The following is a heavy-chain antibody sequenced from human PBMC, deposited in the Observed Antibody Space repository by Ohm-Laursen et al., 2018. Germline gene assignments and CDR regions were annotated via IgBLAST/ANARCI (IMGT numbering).Heavy chain of an antibody. V-gene: IGHV3-9*01. Sequence: SLRLSCAASGFTFDDYAMHWVRQAPGKGLEWVSGISWNSGSIGYADSVKGRFAISRDNAKNSLYLQMNSLRAEDTALYYCAKDIIPAAISPTDYYYYGMDVWGQGTTVTVSS. D-gene: IGHD2-2*02. CDR2: ISWNSGSI. CDR1: GFTFDDYA. J-gene: IGHJ6*02. CDR3: AKDIIPAAISPTDYYYYGMDV.